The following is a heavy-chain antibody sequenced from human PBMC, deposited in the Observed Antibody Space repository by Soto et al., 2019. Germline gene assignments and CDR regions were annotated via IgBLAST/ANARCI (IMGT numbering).Heavy chain of an antibody. CDR3: ARENYADV. CDR1: EFTFSSYS. CDR2: ISSGSTYI. V-gene: IGHV3-21*01. J-gene: IGHJ3*01. D-gene: IGHD3-16*01. Sequence: GGSLRLSCSGSEFTFSSYSMNWVHQAPGKGLQWVSFISSGSTYIYYADSVKGRFTISRDNAKNSLYLQMTSLRAEDTAVYYCARENYADVWGQGTMVT.